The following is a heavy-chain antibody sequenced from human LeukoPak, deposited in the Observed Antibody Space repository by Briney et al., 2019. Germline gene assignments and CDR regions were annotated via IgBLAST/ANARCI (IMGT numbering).Heavy chain of an antibody. Sequence: GGSLRLSCAASGFTFDDYSMHWVRQAPGKGLEWVTSISWNSGNRVYADSVQGRFTISRDNAKNSLYLQMNSLRAEDMAMYYCAKDSRPDYGDYGAPFDYWGQGTLVTVSS. CDR3: AKDSRPDYGDYGAPFDY. CDR1: GFTFDDYS. J-gene: IGHJ4*02. V-gene: IGHV3-9*03. CDR2: ISWNSGNR. D-gene: IGHD4-17*01.